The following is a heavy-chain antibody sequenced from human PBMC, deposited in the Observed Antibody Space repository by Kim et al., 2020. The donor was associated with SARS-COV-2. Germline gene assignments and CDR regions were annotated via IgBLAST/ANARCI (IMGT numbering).Heavy chain of an antibody. CDR3: ARDERDQYSSSYSFDY. CDR1: GFTFSSYS. V-gene: IGHV3-21*01. J-gene: IGHJ4*02. Sequence: GGSLRLSCAASGFTFSSYSMNWVRQAPGKGLEWVSSISSSSSYIYYADSVKGRFTISRDNAKNSLYLQMNSLRAEDTAVYYCARDERDQYSSSYSFDYWGQGTLVTVSS. D-gene: IGHD6-13*01. CDR2: ISSSSSYI.